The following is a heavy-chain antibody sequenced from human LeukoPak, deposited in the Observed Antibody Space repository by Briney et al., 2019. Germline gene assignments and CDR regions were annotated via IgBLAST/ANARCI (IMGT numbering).Heavy chain of an antibody. J-gene: IGHJ4*02. Sequence: GGSLRLSCAVSGFTFNAYAMSWVRQAPGRGLEWVSVISGSGVTHYADSVKGRFTISRDNSKNTLYLQMSSLRAEDTAVYHCAKGRGSGAYYAAFDYWGQGSLVIVSS. CDR1: GFTFNAYA. V-gene: IGHV3-23*01. CDR3: AKGRGSGAYYAAFDY. D-gene: IGHD3-22*01. CDR2: ISGSGVT.